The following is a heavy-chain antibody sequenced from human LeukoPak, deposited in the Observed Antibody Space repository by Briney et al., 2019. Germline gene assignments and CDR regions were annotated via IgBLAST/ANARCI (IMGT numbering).Heavy chain of an antibody. CDR2: LKQDGSEI. D-gene: IGHD4-17*01. CDR1: GFTFTNYW. J-gene: IGHJ4*02. V-gene: IGHV3-7*01. Sequence: PGGSLRLSCAASGFTFTNYWMSWVRQAPGKGLELVGNLKQDGSEIYYLDSVKGRFTISRDNTKNSLYLQMNSLRAEDTAVYYCATIEAVRFHYWGQGTLVTVSS. CDR3: ATIEAVRFHY.